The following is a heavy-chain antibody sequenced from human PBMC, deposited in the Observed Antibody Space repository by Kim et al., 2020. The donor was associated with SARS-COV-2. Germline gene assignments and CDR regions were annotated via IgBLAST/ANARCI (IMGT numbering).Heavy chain of an antibody. CDR1: GDSISSYY. J-gene: IGHJ6*03. V-gene: IGHV4-59*01. CDR3: ARGVRDSLGVVTAYHSYYYMDG. Sequence: SETLSLTCTVSGDSISSYYWSWIRQPPGRGLEWIGYIYYSGSTNYNPSLKSRVTIPVDTSKNQFSLKLSPVTAADTAVYYCARGVRDSLGVVTAYHSYYYMDGWGKGTTVPVSS. D-gene: IGHD2-21*02. CDR2: IYYSGST.